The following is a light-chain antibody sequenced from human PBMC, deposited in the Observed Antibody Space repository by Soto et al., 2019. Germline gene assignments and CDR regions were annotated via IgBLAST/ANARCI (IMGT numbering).Light chain of an antibody. Sequence: QSALTQPASVSGSPGQSITISCTGTSSDVGSYNLVSWYQQHPGKAPKLMIYEGSKRPSGVSNRFSGSKSGNTASLTISGLQGEDEADYYRCSYAGSSTFVVFGGGTKLTVL. CDR2: EGS. CDR1: SSDVGSYNL. V-gene: IGLV2-23*03. CDR3: CSYAGSSTFVV. J-gene: IGLJ2*01.